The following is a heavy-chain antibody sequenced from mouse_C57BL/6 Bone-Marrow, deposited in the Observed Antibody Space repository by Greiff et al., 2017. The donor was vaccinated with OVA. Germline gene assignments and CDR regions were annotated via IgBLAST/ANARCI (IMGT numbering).Heavy chain of an antibody. CDR3: ARDAPDYGHLDY. V-gene: IGHV7-1*01. D-gene: IGHD2-4*01. CDR2: SRNKANDYTT. Sequence: EVKLVESGGGLVQSGRSLRLSCATSGFTFSDFYMEWVRQAPGKGLEWIAASRNKANDYTTEYSASVKGRFIVSRDTSQSILYLQMNALRAEDTAIYYCARDAPDYGHLDYWGQGTTLTVSS. CDR1: GFTFSDFY. J-gene: IGHJ2*01.